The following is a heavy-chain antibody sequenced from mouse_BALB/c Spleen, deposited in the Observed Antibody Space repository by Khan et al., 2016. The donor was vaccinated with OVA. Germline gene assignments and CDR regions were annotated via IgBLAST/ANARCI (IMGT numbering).Heavy chain of an antibody. CDR1: GYSITSDCA. J-gene: IGHJ4*01. CDR2: IRYSGST. Sequence: EVQLVESGPGLVKPSQSLSLTCTVTGYSITSDCAWNWIRQFPGNKLEWMGYIRYSGSTSYTPSLKSRISITRDTSKNQFFLQLSSVTTEDTATYYCARRGIYYYGSSYGYYAMDYWGQGTSVTVSS. V-gene: IGHV3-2*02. CDR3: ARRGIYYYGSSYGYYAMDY. D-gene: IGHD1-1*01.